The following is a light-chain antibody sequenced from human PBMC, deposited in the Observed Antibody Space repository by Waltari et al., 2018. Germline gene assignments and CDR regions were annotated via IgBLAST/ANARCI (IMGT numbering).Light chain of an antibody. CDR2: AST. CDR3: QSYDRSLTYV. CDR1: SSNIGAGYD. J-gene: IGLJ1*01. Sequence: QSVLTQPPSVSGAPGQRVTISRTGSSSNIGAGYDVDWYQQLPGAAPKILIYASTNRPSGVPDRFSGSKSGTSASLAITGLQAEDEADYYCQSYDRSLTYVFGTGTKVTVL. V-gene: IGLV1-40*01.